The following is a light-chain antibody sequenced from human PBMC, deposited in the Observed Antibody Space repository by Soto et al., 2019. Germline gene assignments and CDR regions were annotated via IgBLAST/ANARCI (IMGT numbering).Light chain of an antibody. Sequence: IQLTQSPSSLSASVADRVTIPCRASQGISSYLGWYQQKPGKAPNLLIYDASTLHSGVPSRFSGGGSGTDFSLTISSLQPEDSATYYCQQSYSPPPITFGQGTRLEIK. CDR2: DAS. CDR3: QQSYSPPPIT. V-gene: IGKV1-39*01. CDR1: QGISSY. J-gene: IGKJ5*01.